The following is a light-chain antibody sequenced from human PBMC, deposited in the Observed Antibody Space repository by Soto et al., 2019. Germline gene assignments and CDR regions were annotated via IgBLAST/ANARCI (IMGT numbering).Light chain of an antibody. Sequence: EIVMTQSPVTLSVSPGERASLSFRASQSVSSSLAWYQQKPGQGPRLLIYGASTRATGIPARFSGSGSGTEFTLTISSLQSEDFALYYCQQYNNWPLTFGGGTKVDIK. CDR2: GAS. J-gene: IGKJ4*01. CDR1: QSVSSS. V-gene: IGKV3-15*01. CDR3: QQYNNWPLT.